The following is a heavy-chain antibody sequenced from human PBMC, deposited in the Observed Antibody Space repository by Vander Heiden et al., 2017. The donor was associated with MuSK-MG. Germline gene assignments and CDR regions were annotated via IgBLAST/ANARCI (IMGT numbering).Heavy chain of an antibody. CDR2: VKRESDDGAP. Sequence: DVYLVESGGGLVKPGGSLRLSCAASGVTFTNPWMNWVRQAPGKGLEWVDRVKRESDDGAPDYAAPVKGRFTISRDDSRNMVYLEMNSLKTEDTALYYCTSQGQTNWRRLDFDYWGQGTLVTVSS. J-gene: IGHJ4*02. CDR1: GVTFTNPW. CDR3: TSQGQTNWRRLDFDY. V-gene: IGHV3-15*01. D-gene: IGHD1-20*01.